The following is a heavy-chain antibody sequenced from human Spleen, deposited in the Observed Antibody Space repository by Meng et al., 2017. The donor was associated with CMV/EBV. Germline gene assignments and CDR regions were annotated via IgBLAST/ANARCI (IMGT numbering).Heavy chain of an antibody. D-gene: IGHD3-3*01. CDR2: IIPILDIP. CDR3: ARALNAGVVTNNHYYNMDV. CDR1: SSYA. J-gene: IGHJ6*02. Sequence: SSYAVSWVRQAPGQGLEWMGGIIPILDIPNYAQKFQGRVTITADKSTSTAYMEVSSLRSEDTGVYYCARALNAGVVTNNHYYNMDVWGQGTTVTVSS. V-gene: IGHV1-69*10.